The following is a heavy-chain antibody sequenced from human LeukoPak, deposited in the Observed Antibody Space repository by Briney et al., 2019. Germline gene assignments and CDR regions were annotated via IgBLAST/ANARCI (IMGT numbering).Heavy chain of an antibody. J-gene: IGHJ4*02. CDR2: ISAYNGNT. D-gene: IGHD1-26*01. CDR3: AREGGIVGGTAIDY. V-gene: IGHV1-18*01. Sequence: VKVSCMASGYTFTRYGISWVRQAPGQGLEWMGWISAYNGNTNYAQKLQGRVTVTTDTPTSTVYMELRSLRSDDTAVYYCAREGGIVGGTAIDYWGQGTPVTVSS. CDR1: GYTFTRYG.